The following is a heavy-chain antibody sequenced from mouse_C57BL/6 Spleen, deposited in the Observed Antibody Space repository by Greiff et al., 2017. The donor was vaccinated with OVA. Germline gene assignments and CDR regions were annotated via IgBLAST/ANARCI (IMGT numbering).Heavy chain of an antibody. CDR2: IDPETGGT. CDR3: TRRDYGSSYFDY. Sequence: QVQLQQSGAELVRPGASVTLSCKASGYTFTDYEMHWVKQTPVHGLEWIGAIDPETGGTAYNQKFKGKAILTADKSSSTAYMELRSLTSEDSAVYYCTRRDYGSSYFDYWGQGTTLTVSS. V-gene: IGHV1-15*01. CDR1: GYTFTDYE. D-gene: IGHD1-1*01. J-gene: IGHJ2*01.